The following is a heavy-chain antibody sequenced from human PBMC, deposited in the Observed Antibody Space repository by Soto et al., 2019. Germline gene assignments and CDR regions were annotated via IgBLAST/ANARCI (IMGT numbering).Heavy chain of an antibody. CDR1: GFTFSNYA. V-gene: IGHV3-23*01. CDR3: AKIESRFYYDSTGYYPFDY. J-gene: IGHJ4*02. CDR2: LSGSGVST. Sequence: GGSLRLSCAASGFTFSNYAMTWVRQAPGKGLEWVSALSGSGVSTYYADSVMGRFTISRDNSKNTVFLQMNSLRAEDTAVYYCAKIESRFYYDSTGYYPFDYWGQGTLVTVSS. D-gene: IGHD3-22*01.